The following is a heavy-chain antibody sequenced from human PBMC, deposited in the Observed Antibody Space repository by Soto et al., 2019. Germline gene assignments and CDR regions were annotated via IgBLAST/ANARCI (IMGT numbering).Heavy chain of an antibody. CDR2: MFYGVST. Sequence: SETLSLTCTVSGSSINSSGYYWGWICQPPGKGLEWIGSMFYGVSTYYNPSLKSRVTVSVDTSKNQFSLNLRSVTAADTAVYYCARLPSRHLVDYWGQGTLVTVSS. CDR1: GSSINSSGYY. CDR3: ARLPSRHLVDY. D-gene: IGHD3-3*02. J-gene: IGHJ4*02. V-gene: IGHV4-39*01.